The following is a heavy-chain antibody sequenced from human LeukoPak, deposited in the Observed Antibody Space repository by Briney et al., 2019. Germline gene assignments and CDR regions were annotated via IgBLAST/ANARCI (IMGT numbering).Heavy chain of an antibody. CDR2: INPSGGST. J-gene: IGHJ4*02. V-gene: IGHV1-46*01. D-gene: IGHD3-22*01. CDR3: ARDVASSGYFWD. Sequence: ASVKVSCTASGYTFTNYYMHWLRQAPGQGLEWMGIINPSGGSTTYAQKFQGRVTMTRDSSTSTVYMELRSLRSEDTAVYYCARDVASSGYFWDWGQGTLVTVSS. CDR1: GYTFTNYY.